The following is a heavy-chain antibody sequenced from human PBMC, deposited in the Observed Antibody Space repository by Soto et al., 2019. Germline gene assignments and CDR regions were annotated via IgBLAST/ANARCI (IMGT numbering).Heavy chain of an antibody. CDR1: GGTFSSYA. D-gene: IGHD2-21*02. V-gene: IGHV1-69*06. CDR2: IIPIFGTA. CDR3: ARFAYCGGDCYTYFDY. Sequence: QVQLVQSGAEVKKPGSSVKVSCKASGGTFSSYAISWVRQAPGQGLEWMGGIIPIFGTANYAQKFQGRVTITADKSTSTAYMALSSLRSEDTAVYYCARFAYCGGDCYTYFDYWGQGTLVTVSS. J-gene: IGHJ4*02.